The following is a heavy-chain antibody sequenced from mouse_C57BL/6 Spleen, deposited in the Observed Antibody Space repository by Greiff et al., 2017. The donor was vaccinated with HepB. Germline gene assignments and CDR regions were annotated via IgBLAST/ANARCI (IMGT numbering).Heavy chain of an antibody. V-gene: IGHV1-42*01. CDR2: INPSTGGT. CDR1: GYSFTGYY. J-gene: IGHJ4*01. Sequence: EVQLQQSGPELVKPGASVKISCKASGYSFTGYYMNWVKQSPEKSLEWIGEINPSTGGTTYNQKFKAKATLTVDKSSSTAYMQLKSLTSEDSAVYYCANYDYFYYAMDYWGQGTSVTVSS. CDR3: ANYDYFYYAMDY. D-gene: IGHD2-4*01.